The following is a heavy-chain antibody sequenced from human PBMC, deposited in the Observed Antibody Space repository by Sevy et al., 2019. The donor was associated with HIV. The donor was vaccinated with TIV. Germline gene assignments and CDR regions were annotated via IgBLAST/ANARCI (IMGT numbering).Heavy chain of an antibody. CDR2: ISYDGSNK. J-gene: IGHJ6*02. CDR1: GFTFSSYG. D-gene: IGHD3-22*01. V-gene: IGHV3-30*18. Sequence: GGSLRLSCAASGFTFSSYGMHWVRQAPGKGLEWVAVISYDGSNKYYADSVKGRFTISRDNSKNTLYLQMNSLRAEDMAVYYCAKGDSSGYYSYYYGMDVWGQGTTVTVSS. CDR3: AKGDSSGYYSYYYGMDV.